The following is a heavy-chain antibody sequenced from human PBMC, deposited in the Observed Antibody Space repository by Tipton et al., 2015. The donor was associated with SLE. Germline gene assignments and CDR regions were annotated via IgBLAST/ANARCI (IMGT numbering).Heavy chain of an antibody. CDR1: GYSFTSYW. J-gene: IGHJ2*01. D-gene: IGHD2-2*01. Sequence: QLVQSGAEVKKPGESLKISCKGSGYSFTSYWIGWVRQMPGKGLEWMGIIYPGDSDTRYSPSFQGQVTISADKSISTAYLQWSSLKASDTAMYYCARQRVVPAVNWYFDLWGRGTLVTVSS. CDR3: ARQRVVPAVNWYFDL. V-gene: IGHV5-51*01. CDR2: IYPGDSDT.